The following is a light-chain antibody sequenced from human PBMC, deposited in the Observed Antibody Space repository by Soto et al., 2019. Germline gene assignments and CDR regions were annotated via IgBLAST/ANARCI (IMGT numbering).Light chain of an antibody. CDR3: AAWDDSLSGVV. CDR2: RNN. Sequence: QSVLTQPPSASGTPGQRVTISCSGSSFNIGSNYVYWYQQLPGTAPKLLIYRNNQRPSGVPDRFSVSKSGTSASLAISGLXXXXXXXXYCAAWDDSLSGVVFGGGTKVTVL. V-gene: IGLV1-47*01. J-gene: IGLJ2*01. CDR1: SFNIGSNY.